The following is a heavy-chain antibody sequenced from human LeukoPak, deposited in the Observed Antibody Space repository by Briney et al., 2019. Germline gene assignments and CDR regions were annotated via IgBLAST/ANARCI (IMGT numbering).Heavy chain of an antibody. V-gene: IGHV4-59*08. D-gene: IGHD6-25*01. CDR2: IYNSGST. Sequence: PSETLSLTCTVSGGSISSYYWSWIRQPTGKGLECIGYIYNSGSTNYNPSLKSRVSISVDTSKNQFSLKLSSVTAADTAVYYCARSAIDAFDIWGQGTMVTVSS. CDR1: GGSISSYY. CDR3: ARSAIDAFDI. J-gene: IGHJ3*02.